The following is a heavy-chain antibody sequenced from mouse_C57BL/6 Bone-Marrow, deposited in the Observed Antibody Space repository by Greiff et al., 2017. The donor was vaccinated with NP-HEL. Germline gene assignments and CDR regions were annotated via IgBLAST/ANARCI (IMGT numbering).Heavy chain of an antibody. Sequence: EVKLLESGGDLVKPGGSLKLSCAASGFTFSSYGMSWIRQTPDKRLEWVATISSGGSYTYYPDSVKGRFTLSRDNAKNTLYLQMSRLKSEDTAMYYCARRGTTVSYAMDYWGQGTSVTVSS. V-gene: IGHV5-6*02. CDR2: ISSGGSYT. J-gene: IGHJ4*01. CDR3: ARRGTTVSYAMDY. CDR1: GFTFSSYG. D-gene: IGHD1-1*01.